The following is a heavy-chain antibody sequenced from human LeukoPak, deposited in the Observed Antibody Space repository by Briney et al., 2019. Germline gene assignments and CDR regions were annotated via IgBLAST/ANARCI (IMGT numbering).Heavy chain of an antibody. CDR2: INHSGST. D-gene: IGHD6-13*01. J-gene: IGHJ4*02. Sequence: SETLSLTCAVYGGSFSGYYWSWIRQPPGKGLEWIGEINHSGSTNHNPSLKSRVTISVDTSKNQFSLKLSSVTAADTAVYYCARVAAAGKVYWGQGTLVTVSS. V-gene: IGHV4-34*01. CDR3: ARVAAAGKVY. CDR1: GGSFSGYY.